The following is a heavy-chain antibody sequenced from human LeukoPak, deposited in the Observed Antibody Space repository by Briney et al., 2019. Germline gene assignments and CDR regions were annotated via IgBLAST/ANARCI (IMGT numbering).Heavy chain of an antibody. CDR2: IYYSGST. CDR1: GGSISSYY. V-gene: IGHV4-59*01. Sequence: HSETLSLTCTVSGGSISSYYWSWIRQPPGKGLEWIGYIYYSGSTNYNPSLKSRVTISVDTSKNQFSLKLSSVTAADTAVYYCARNDYYYYYMDVWGKGTTVTISS. CDR3: ARNDYYYYYMDV. J-gene: IGHJ6*03.